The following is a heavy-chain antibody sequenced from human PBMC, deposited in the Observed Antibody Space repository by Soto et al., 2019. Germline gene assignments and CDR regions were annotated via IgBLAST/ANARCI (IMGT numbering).Heavy chain of an antibody. CDR3: TRLSSGYCSSTSCYSQLGYYYYMDV. Sequence: PGGSLRLSCAASGFTFSGSAMHWVRQASGKGLEWVGRIRSKANSYATAYAASVKGRFTISRDDSKNTAYLQMNSLKTEDTAVYYCTRLSSGYCSSTSCYSQLGYYYYMDVWGKGTTVTVSS. J-gene: IGHJ6*03. CDR2: IRSKANSYAT. CDR1: GFTFSGSA. D-gene: IGHD2-2*01. V-gene: IGHV3-73*01.